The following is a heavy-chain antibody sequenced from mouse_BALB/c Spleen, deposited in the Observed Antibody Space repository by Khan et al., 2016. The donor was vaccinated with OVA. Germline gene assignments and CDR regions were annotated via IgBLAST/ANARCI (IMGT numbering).Heavy chain of an antibody. CDR1: GYSITSDYA. Sequence: EVKLLESGPGLVKPSQSLSLTCTVTGYSITSDYAWNWIRQFPGNKLEWMGYISYSGCTTYNPSLKSRISITRDTSKNQFFLQLTSVPTEDTSAYYCASELGRYYAMDYWGQGTSVTVSS. CDR3: ASELGRYYAMDY. CDR2: ISYSGCT. J-gene: IGHJ4*01. D-gene: IGHD4-1*01. V-gene: IGHV3-2*02.